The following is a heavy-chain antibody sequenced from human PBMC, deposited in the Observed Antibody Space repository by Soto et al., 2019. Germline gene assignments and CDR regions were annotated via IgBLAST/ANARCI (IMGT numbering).Heavy chain of an antibody. D-gene: IGHD2-15*01. CDR3: AASAVVAAHH. J-gene: IGHJ5*02. Sequence: GGSLRLSCAASAFTFSDYYMGWIRQAPGKGLEWLSYISGNGNTIYYADSVKGRFTVSRDNAKNLLYLQMNSLRVEDTAVYYCAASAVVAAHHWGQGALVTVSS. CDR2: ISGNGNTI. CDR1: AFTFSDYY. V-gene: IGHV3-11*01.